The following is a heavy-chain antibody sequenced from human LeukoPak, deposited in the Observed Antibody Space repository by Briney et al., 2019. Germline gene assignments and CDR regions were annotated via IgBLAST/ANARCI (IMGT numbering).Heavy chain of an antibody. J-gene: IGHJ4*02. CDR3: ARYSYRTTVATPDFDY. CDR2: IYHSGST. D-gene: IGHD4-23*01. Sequence: EPSETLSLTCTVSGGSLSNYYWSWIRQPPGKGLEWIGYIYHSGSTNYNPSLMSRVTISVDTSKNQFSLMVSSVTAADTAVYYCARYSYRTTVATPDFDYWGQGTLVTVSS. V-gene: IGHV4-59*01. CDR1: GGSLSNYY.